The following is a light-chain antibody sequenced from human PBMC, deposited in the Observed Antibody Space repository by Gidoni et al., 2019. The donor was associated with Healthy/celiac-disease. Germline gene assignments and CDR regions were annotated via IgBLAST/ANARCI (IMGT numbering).Light chain of an antibody. CDR2: DAS. CDR1: QGISSA. V-gene: IGKV1-13*02. CDR3: QQFNSYPAIT. Sequence: AIQLNQSPSSLSASVGDRVTITCRASQGISSALAWYQQKPGKAPKILIYDASSLESGVPPKVSGSGSGTDFTLTISSLQPEDFATYYCQQFNSYPAITFGQGTRLEIK. J-gene: IGKJ5*01.